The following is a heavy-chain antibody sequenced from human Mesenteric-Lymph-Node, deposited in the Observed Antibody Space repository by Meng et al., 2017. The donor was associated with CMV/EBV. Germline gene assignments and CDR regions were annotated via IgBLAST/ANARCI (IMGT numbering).Heavy chain of an antibody. V-gene: IGHV2-26*01. D-gene: IGHD3-3*01. Sequence: SGPTLVKPTETLTLTCTVSGFSLSNARMGVSWIRQPPGKALEWLAHIFSNDEKSYSTSLKSRLTISKDTSKSQVVLTMTNMDPVDTATYYCARIRGLRSFGVVITYYFDYWGQGTLVTVSS. CDR2: IFSNDEK. J-gene: IGHJ4*02. CDR3: ARIRGLRSFGVVITYYFDY. CDR1: GFSLSNARMG.